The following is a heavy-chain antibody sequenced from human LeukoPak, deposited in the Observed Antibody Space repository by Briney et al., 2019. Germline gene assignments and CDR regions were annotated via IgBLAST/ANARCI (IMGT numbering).Heavy chain of an antibody. V-gene: IGHV3-21*01. CDR1: GFTFSSYS. Sequence: PGGSLRLSCAASGFTFSSYSMNWVRQAPGKGLEWVSSISSSSSYIYYADSVKGRFTISRDNAKNSLYLQMNSLRAEDTAVYYCARDPGELERRGPVYYFDYWGQGTLVTVSS. J-gene: IGHJ4*02. D-gene: IGHD1-1*01. CDR3: ARDPGELERRGPVYYFDY. CDR2: ISSSSSYI.